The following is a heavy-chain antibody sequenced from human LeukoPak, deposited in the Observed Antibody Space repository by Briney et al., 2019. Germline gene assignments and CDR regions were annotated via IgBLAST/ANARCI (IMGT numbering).Heavy chain of an antibody. V-gene: IGHV1-2*02. CDR1: GYTFTGYY. J-gene: IGHJ4*02. CDR2: INPNSGGT. D-gene: IGHD3-22*01. Sequence: WASVKVSCKASGYTFTGYYMHWVRQAPGQGLEWMGWINPNSGGTNYAQKSQGRVTTTRDTSISTAYMELSRLRSDDTAVYYCASISHYDSSGYYYPAYWGQGTLVTVSS. CDR3: ASISHYDSSGYYYPAY.